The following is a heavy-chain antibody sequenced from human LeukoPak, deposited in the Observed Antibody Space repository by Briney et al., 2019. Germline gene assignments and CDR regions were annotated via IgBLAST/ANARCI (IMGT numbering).Heavy chain of an antibody. CDR3: AKILDYDILTGHFPPHYGMDV. J-gene: IGHJ6*02. V-gene: IGHV3-23*01. Sequence: PGGSLRLSCAASGFTFSSYAMSWVRQAPGKGLEWVSAISGSGGSTYYADSVKGRFTISRDNSKNTLYLQMNSLRAEDTAVYYCAKILDYDILTGHFPPHYGMDVWGQGTTVTVSS. D-gene: IGHD3-9*01. CDR1: GFTFSSYA. CDR2: ISGSGGST.